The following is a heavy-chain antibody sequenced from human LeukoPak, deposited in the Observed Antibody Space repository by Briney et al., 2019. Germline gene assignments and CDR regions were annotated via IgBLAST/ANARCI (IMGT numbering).Heavy chain of an antibody. J-gene: IGHJ4*02. CDR2: ISTDGRTT. D-gene: IGHD3-16*01. CDR1: GFTFSSYG. CDR3: TRGGENDYSDS. Sequence: GRSLRLSCAASGFTFSSYGMHWVRQAPGKGLVWVSRISTDGRTTTYADSVKGRFTISRDNAKNTLYLQMNSLRVEDTAVYYCTRGGENDYSDSWGQGTLVTVSS. V-gene: IGHV3-74*01.